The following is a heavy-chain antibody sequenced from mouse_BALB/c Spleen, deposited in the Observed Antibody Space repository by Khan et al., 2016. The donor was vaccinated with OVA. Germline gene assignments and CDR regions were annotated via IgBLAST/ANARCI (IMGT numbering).Heavy chain of an antibody. J-gene: IGHJ3*01. Sequence: VQLKQSGAELVRPGALVKLSCKASDFNIKDYYMHWVKQRPEQGLEWIGWIDPENGATVYDPKFQGKAIMTADTSSNTAYLQLSSLTSEDTSVYYCARSGYSAWFAYWGQGTLVTVSA. CDR3: ARSGYSAWFAY. CDR1: DFNIKDYY. CDR2: IDPENGAT. V-gene: IGHV14-1*02.